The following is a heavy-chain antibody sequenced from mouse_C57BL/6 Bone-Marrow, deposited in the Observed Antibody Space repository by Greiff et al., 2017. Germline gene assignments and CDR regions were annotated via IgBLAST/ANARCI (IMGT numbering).Heavy chain of an antibody. CDR2: IHPNSGST. CDR1: GYTFTSYW. J-gene: IGHJ3*01. CDR3: ARWGQLRPLAY. D-gene: IGHD3-2*02. Sequence: VQLQQPGAELVKPGASVKLSCKASGYTFTSYWMHWVKQRPGQGLEWIGMIHPNSGSTDYNEKFKSKATLTVDKSSSTAYMQLSSLTSEDSAVYYCARWGQLRPLAYWGQGTLVTVSA. V-gene: IGHV1-64*01.